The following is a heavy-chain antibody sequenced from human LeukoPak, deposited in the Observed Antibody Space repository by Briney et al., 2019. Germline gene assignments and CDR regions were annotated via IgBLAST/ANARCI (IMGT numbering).Heavy chain of an antibody. CDR1: GCTFSTYT. CDR2: IIPILGIT. J-gene: IGHJ4*02. D-gene: IGHD7-27*01. V-gene: IGHV1-69*02. Sequence: ASVKVSFKASGCTFSTYTINWVRQAPGQGLEWMGRIIPILGITNYAQKFQDRVIITADKSTNTAYMELHSLRSEDTAVYYCAGVNPGVLDFDYWGQGTLVTVSS. CDR3: AGVNPGVLDFDY.